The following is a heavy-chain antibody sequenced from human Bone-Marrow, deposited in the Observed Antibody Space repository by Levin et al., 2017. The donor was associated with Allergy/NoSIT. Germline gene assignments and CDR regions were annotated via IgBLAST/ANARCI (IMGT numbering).Heavy chain of an antibody. Sequence: KVSCKGSGNRFATNWISWVRQVPGKGLEWMGRIDRRDSYINYNPSFQGLVTISADKSSDTAFLQWNNLTVSDTATYYCATGTSSFSAGWFPYWGQGTLVIVSS. CDR3: ATGTSSFSAGWFPY. CDR2: IDRRDSYI. CDR1: GNRFATNW. V-gene: IGHV5-10-1*01. J-gene: IGHJ4*02. D-gene: IGHD1-14*01.